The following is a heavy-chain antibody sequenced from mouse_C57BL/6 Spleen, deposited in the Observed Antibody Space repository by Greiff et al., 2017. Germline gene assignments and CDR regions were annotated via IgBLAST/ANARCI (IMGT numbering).Heavy chain of an antibody. CDR1: GYTFTSYW. J-gene: IGHJ1*03. V-gene: IGHV1-69*01. CDR3: ARWHYYGSSYWYFDV. D-gene: IGHD1-1*01. CDR2: IDPSDSYT. Sequence: QVQLQQPGAELVMPGASVKLSCKASGYTFTSYWMHWVKQRPGQGLEWIGEIDPSDSYTNYNQKFKGKSTLTVDKSSSTAYMQLSSLTSEDSAVYYSARWHYYGSSYWYFDVWGTGATVTVSS.